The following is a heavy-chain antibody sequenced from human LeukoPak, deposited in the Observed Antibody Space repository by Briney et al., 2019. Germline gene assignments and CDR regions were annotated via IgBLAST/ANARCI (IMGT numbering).Heavy chain of an antibody. CDR3: ARGGVEMATIRAFDI. CDR1: GGSISSDY. J-gene: IGHJ3*02. Sequence: SETLSLTCTVSGGSISSDYWSWIRQPPGKGLEWIGYIYYSGSTNYNPSLKSRVTISVDTFKTQFSLKLSSVTAADTAVYYCARGGVEMATIRAFDIWGQGTMVTVSS. V-gene: IGHV4-59*01. D-gene: IGHD5-24*01. CDR2: IYYSGST.